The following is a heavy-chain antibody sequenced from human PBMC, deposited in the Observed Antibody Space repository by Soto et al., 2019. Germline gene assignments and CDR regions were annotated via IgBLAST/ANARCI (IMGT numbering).Heavy chain of an antibody. D-gene: IGHD3-3*01. CDR2: INSDGSST. Sequence: HPGGSLRLSCAASGFTFSSYWMHWVRQAPGKGLVWVSRINSDGSSTSYADSVKGRFTISRDNAKNTLYLQMNSLRAEDTAVYYCARDPLWTGSGYFLTYYYGMDVWGQGTTVTVSS. J-gene: IGHJ6*02. V-gene: IGHV3-74*01. CDR1: GFTFSSYW. CDR3: ARDPLWTGSGYFLTYYYGMDV.